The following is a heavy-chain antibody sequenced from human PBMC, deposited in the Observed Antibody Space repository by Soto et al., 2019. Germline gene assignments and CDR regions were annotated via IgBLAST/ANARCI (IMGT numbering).Heavy chain of an antibody. CDR3: ARGDPLGELSLRPYYYGMDV. D-gene: IGHD3-16*02. CDR2: IVVGSGNT. CDR1: GFTFSTSA. J-gene: IGHJ6*02. V-gene: IGHV1-58*01. Sequence: SVKVSCKASGFTFSTSAVQWVRQARGERLEWIGWIVVGSGNTNYARELQERLTITRDMSTNTAYMELSSLRSEDTAVYYCARGDPLGELSLRPYYYGMDVWGQGTTVTVS.